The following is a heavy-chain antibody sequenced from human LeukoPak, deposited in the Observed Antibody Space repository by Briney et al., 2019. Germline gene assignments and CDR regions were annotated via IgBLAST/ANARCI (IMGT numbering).Heavy chain of an antibody. CDR2: IYYSGST. J-gene: IGHJ4*02. V-gene: IGHV4-39*01. D-gene: IGHD1-14*01. Sequence: KPSETLSLTCTVSGGSISSSSYYWGWIRQPPGKGLEWIGSIYYSGSTYYNPSLKSRVIISVDTSKNQFSLRLTSVTAADTAVYYCARHPRITMSADGWVYWGQGTLVTVSS. CDR1: GGSISSSSYY. CDR3: ARHPRITMSADGWVY.